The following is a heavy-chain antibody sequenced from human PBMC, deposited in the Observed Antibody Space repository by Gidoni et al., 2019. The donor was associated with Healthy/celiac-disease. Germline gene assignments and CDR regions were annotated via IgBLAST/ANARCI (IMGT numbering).Heavy chain of an antibody. CDR2: IYYSGST. Sequence: QVQLQESGPGLVKPSPTLSLTCTVSGGSISRGGSYWSWIRQHPGKGLEWIGYIYYSGSTYYNPSLKSRVTISVDTSKNQFSLKLSSVTAADTAVYYCARDSSSPRYYYYGMDVWGQGTTVTVSS. CDR1: GGSISRGGSY. J-gene: IGHJ6*02. D-gene: IGHD6-6*01. CDR3: ARDSSSPRYYYYGMDV. V-gene: IGHV4-31*03.